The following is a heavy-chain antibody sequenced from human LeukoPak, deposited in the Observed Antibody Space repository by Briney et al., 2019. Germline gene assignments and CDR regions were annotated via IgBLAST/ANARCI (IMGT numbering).Heavy chain of an antibody. V-gene: IGHV1-2*02. CDR3: ARLAFCSGGTCPYFFDF. Sequence: ASVKVSCKASGYTFTGYYIHWVRQAPGQGLEWMGWINPNSVATNYAQKFQGRVTMTRDTSISTAYMELSRLSSDDTAVYYCARLAFCSGGTCPYFFDFWGQGTLVTVSS. J-gene: IGHJ4*02. CDR2: INPNSVAT. CDR1: GYTFTGYY. D-gene: IGHD2-15*01.